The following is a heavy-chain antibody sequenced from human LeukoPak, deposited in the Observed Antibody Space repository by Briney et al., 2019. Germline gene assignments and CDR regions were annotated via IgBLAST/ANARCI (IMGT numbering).Heavy chain of an antibody. D-gene: IGHD3-9*01. CDR1: GGSVSNSLNY. J-gene: IGHJ4*02. CDR2: TFYTGST. V-gene: IGHV4-39*01. CDR3: ARLSKGRYFDYIFDY. Sequence: SETLSLTCTVSGGSVSNSLNYWGWIRQPPGKGLEWLGNTFYTGSTYSNPTLKSRVTMSVDTSKNQFSLKLSSVTAADTAVYYCARLSKGRYFDYIFDYWGQGTLLTVSS.